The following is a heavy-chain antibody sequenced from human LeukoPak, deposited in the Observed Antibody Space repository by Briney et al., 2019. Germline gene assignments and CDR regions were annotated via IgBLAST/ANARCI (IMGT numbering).Heavy chain of an antibody. CDR3: ATLGVTDQDY. Sequence: GEPLKISCEGSGYYFTNYWIGWVRQMPGNGLEWMGIIYPGDPDTRYSPSFQGQVTISADKSISTAYLQWSSLKASDTAMYYCATLGVTDQDYWGQGTLVTVSS. CDR1: GYYFTNYW. D-gene: IGHD4-23*01. J-gene: IGHJ4*02. CDR2: IYPGDPDT. V-gene: IGHV5-51*01.